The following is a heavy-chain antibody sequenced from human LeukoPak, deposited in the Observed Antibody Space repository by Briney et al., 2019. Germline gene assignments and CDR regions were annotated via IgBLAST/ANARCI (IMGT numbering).Heavy chain of an antibody. V-gene: IGHV3-23*01. CDR1: GFTLSSYA. Sequence: GGSLRLSCAASGFTLSSYAMSWVRQAQGKGLEWVSATSGSGGSTYYADSVKGRFTISRDNSKNTLYLQTNSLRAEDTAVYYCAKGRLSGVVVAGYGMDVWGQGTTITVSS. D-gene: IGHD6-19*01. CDR2: TSGSGGST. J-gene: IGHJ6*02. CDR3: AKGRLSGVVVAGYGMDV.